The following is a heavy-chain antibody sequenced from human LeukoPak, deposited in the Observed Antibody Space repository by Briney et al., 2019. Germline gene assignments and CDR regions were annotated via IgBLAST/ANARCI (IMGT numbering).Heavy chain of an antibody. D-gene: IGHD3-16*01. Sequence: SVKVSCKASGGTFSSYAISWVLQAPGQGLEWMGRIIPIFGTANYAQKFQGRVTITTDESTSTAYMELSSLRSEDTAVYYCARESTFRYYYYMGVWGKGTTVTVSS. CDR3: ARESTFRYYYYMGV. CDR2: IIPIFGTA. CDR1: GGTFSSYA. J-gene: IGHJ6*03. V-gene: IGHV1-69*05.